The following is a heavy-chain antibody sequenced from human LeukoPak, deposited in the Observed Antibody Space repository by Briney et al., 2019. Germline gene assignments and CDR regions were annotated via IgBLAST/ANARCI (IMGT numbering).Heavy chain of an antibody. CDR1: GYTFTSYY. D-gene: IGHD1-26*01. V-gene: IGHV1-58*02. Sequence: GASVKVSCKASGYTFTSYYMQWVRQARGQRLEWIGWIVVGSGNTNYAQKFQERVTITRDMSTSTAYMELSSLRSEDTAVYYCAAGSSGSYYYYYYMDVWGKGTTVTVSS. CDR3: AAGSSGSYYYYYYMDV. J-gene: IGHJ6*03. CDR2: IVVGSGNT.